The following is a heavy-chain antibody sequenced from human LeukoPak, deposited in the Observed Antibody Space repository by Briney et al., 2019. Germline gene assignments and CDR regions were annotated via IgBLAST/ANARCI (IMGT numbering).Heavy chain of an antibody. V-gene: IGHV1-18*01. CDR1: GYTFTSYG. Sequence: GASVKVSCKASGYTFTSYGISWVRQAPGQGLEWMGWISAYNGNTNYAQKLQGRVTMTTDASTSTAYMELRSLRSDDTAVYYCARDTPGEQWLVLDYYYYGMDVWGQGTTVTVSS. D-gene: IGHD6-19*01. CDR2: ISAYNGNT. J-gene: IGHJ6*02. CDR3: ARDTPGEQWLVLDYYYYGMDV.